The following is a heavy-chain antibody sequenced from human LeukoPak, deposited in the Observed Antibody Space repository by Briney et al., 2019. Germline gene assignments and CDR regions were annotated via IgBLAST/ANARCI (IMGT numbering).Heavy chain of an antibody. V-gene: IGHV4-39*07. CDR2: IYYSGST. CDR3: ARAPGYYDSSGFLDY. J-gene: IGHJ4*02. D-gene: IGHD3-22*01. Sequence: SSETLSLTCTVSGGSISSSSYYWGWIRQPPGKGLEWIGSIYYSGSTYYNPSLKSRVTVSVDTSKNQFSLKLSSVTAADTAVYYCARAPGYYDSSGFLDYWGQGTLVTVSS. CDR1: GGSISSSSYY.